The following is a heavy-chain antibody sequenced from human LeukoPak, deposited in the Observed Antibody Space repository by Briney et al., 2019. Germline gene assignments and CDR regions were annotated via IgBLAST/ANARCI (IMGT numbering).Heavy chain of an antibody. CDR2: ITSDGSST. CDR1: GFTFSSYW. CDR3: ARDVSTYCGGDCYHGMDV. D-gene: IGHD2-21*01. V-gene: IGHV3-74*01. J-gene: IGHJ6*02. Sequence: PGGSLRLSCAASGFTFSSYWMHWVRQAPGKGLVWVSRITSDGSSTSYADSVKGRFTISRDNAKNTLYLQMNSLRAEDTAVYYCARDVSTYCGGDCYHGMDVWGQGTTVTVSS.